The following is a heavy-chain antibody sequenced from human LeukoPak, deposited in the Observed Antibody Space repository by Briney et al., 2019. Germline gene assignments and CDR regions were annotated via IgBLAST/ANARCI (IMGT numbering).Heavy chain of an antibody. V-gene: IGHV3-21*01. CDR3: ARAGLLWFGEFSAMDV. CDR2: ISSSSGYI. CDR1: GFTFSSYS. J-gene: IGHJ6*03. D-gene: IGHD3-10*01. Sequence: GGSLRLSCAASGFTFSSYSMNWVRQAPGKGLEWVSSISSSSGYIYYADSVKGRFTISRDNAKNSLYLQMNSLRAEDTAVYYCARAGLLWFGEFSAMDVWGKGTTVTVSS.